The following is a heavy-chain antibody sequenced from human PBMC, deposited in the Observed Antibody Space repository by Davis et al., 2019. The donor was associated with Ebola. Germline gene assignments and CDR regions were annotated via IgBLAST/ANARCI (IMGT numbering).Heavy chain of an antibody. V-gene: IGHV4-59*01. CDR3: ASMYYYDSSGYLN. D-gene: IGHD3-22*01. J-gene: IGHJ4*02. CDR2: IYYSGST. CDR1: GGSISLYY. Sequence: SETLSLTCTVSGGSISLYYWSWIRQPPGKGLEWIGYIYYSGSTNYNPSLKSRVTISLDMSKNQFSLKLSSVTAADTAVYYCASMYYYDSSGYLNWGQGTLVTVSS.